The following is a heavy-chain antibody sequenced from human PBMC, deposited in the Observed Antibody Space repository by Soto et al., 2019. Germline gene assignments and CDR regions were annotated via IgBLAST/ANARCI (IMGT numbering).Heavy chain of an antibody. D-gene: IGHD3-10*01. CDR1: GGSFSGYY. CDR2: INHSGST. J-gene: IGHJ4*02. CDR3: ARSVYYYGSGSTRGDY. Sequence: QVQLQQWGAGLLKPSETLSLTCAVYGGSFSGYYWSWIRQPPGKGLEWIGEINHSGSTNYNPSLKSRVTMSVDTSKNQFSLKLSSVTAADTAVYYCARSVYYYGSGSTRGDYWGQGTLVTVSS. V-gene: IGHV4-34*01.